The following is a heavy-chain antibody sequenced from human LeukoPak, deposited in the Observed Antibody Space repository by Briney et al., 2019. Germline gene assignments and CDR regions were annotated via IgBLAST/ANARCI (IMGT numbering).Heavy chain of an antibody. V-gene: IGHV4-34*01. J-gene: IGHJ4*02. Sequence: SETLSPTSAVYGGSFSGYYWSWIRQPPGKEPEWIGEINHSGSTNYNPSLKSRVTISVDTSKNQFSLKLSSVTAADTAVYYCARKLGYCSSTSCYRSSPFDYWGQGTLVTVSS. CDR2: INHSGST. CDR3: ARKLGYCSSTSCYRSSPFDY. CDR1: GGSFSGYY. D-gene: IGHD2-2*01.